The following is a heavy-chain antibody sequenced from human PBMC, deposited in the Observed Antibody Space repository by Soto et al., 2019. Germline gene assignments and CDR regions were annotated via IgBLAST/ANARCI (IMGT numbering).Heavy chain of an antibody. CDR3: ARDYLVVPHRVIDY. V-gene: IGHV3-74*01. J-gene: IGHJ4*02. D-gene: IGHD2-2*01. Sequence: GGSLRLSWAASGFTFSSYWMHWVRQAPGKGLVWVSRINSDGSSTAYADSVKGRFTISRDNAKNTLYLQMNSLRAEDTAVYYCARDYLVVPHRVIDYWGQGPLVTVSS. CDR2: INSDGSST. CDR1: GFTFSSYW.